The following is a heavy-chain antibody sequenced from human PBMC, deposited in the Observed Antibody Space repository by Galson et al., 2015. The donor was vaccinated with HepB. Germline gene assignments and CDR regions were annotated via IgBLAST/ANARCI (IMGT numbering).Heavy chain of an antibody. V-gene: IGHV6-1*01. D-gene: IGHD3-10*01. CDR1: GDSVSNNNVG. Sequence: CAISGDSVSNNNVGWNWIRQSPSRGLEWLGRTYYRSKFYNGYAESVKSRITINPDTSKNQISLQLNSVTPEDTAVYYCARVRQLGQGFHYWGQGTLVTVSS. CDR2: TYYRSKFYN. CDR3: ARVRQLGQGFHY. J-gene: IGHJ4*02.